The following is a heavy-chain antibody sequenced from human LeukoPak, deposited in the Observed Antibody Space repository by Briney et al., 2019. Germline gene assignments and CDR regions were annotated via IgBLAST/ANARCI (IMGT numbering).Heavy chain of an antibody. D-gene: IGHD2-15*01. Sequence: GPTLVKPTQTLTLTCTFSGFSLSTSAVGVGWIRQPPGKALEWLALIYWNDDKRYSPSLKSRLTITKDTPKNQVVLIMTNMDPVDTATYYCAHRQVVATHFDYWGQGTLVTVSS. CDR2: IYWNDDK. CDR3: AHRQVVATHFDY. J-gene: IGHJ4*02. CDR1: GFSLSTSAVG. V-gene: IGHV2-5*01.